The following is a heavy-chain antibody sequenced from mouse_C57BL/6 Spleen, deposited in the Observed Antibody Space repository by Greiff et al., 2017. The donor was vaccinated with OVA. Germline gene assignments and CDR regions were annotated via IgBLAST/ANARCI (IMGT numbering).Heavy chain of an antibody. Sequence: VQLQQSGPELVKPGASVKIPCKASGYTFTDYNMDWVKQSHGKSLEWIGDINPNNGGTIYNQKFKGKATLTVDKSSSTAYMELRSLTSEDTAVYYGARNRVIYSSYGMDYWGQGTSVTVSS. CDR3: ARNRVIYSSYGMDY. J-gene: IGHJ4*01. D-gene: IGHD2-5*01. CDR1: GYTFTDYN. V-gene: IGHV1-18*01. CDR2: INPNNGGT.